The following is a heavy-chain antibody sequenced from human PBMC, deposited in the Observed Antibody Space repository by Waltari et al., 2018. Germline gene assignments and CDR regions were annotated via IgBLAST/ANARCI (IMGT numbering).Heavy chain of an antibody. CDR1: GFTFSSYS. CDR3: ARGGFLEWLSAFDI. D-gene: IGHD3-3*01. Sequence: EVELVESGGGLVKPGGSLRLSCAASGFTFSSYSRNWVRQAPGKGVEGVSSIRSSSSYIYYADSLKGRFTISRDNAKNSLYLQMNSLRAEDTAVYYCARGGFLEWLSAFDIWGQGTMVTVSS. V-gene: IGHV3-21*01. CDR2: IRSSSSYI. J-gene: IGHJ3*02.